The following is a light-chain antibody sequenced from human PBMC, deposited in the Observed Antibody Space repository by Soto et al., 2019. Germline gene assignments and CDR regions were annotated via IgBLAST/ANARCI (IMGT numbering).Light chain of an antibody. CDR1: QSISSW. V-gene: IGKV1-5*01. J-gene: IGKJ4*01. CDR2: DAS. CDR3: QQLNSYPLT. Sequence: IQMNQSPSTLSASVKDVVATTVRASQSISSWLAWYQQKPGKAPKLLIYDASSLESGVPSRFSGSGSGTDFTLTISSLQPEDFATYYCQQLNSYPLTFGGGTKVDI.